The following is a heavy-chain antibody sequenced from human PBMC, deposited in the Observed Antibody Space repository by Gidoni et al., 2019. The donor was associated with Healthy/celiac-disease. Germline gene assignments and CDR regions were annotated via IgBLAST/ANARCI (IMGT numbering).Heavy chain of an antibody. D-gene: IGHD5-12*01. V-gene: IGHV3-21*01. CDR1: GFPFSSYS. J-gene: IGHJ4*02. CDR2: ISSSSSYI. CDR3: ARENSGYDYGDDY. Sequence: EVQLVESGGGLVKPGGSLRLSCAASGFPFSSYSMNWVRQAPGKGLEWVSSISSSSSYIYYADSVKGRFTISRDNAKNSLYLQMNSLRAEDTAVYYCARENSGYDYGDDYWGQGTLVTVSS.